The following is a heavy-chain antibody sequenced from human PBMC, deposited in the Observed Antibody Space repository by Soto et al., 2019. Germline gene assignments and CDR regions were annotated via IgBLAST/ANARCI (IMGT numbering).Heavy chain of an antibody. CDR3: ARVVDYYDPYYYYGMDV. D-gene: IGHD3-22*01. J-gene: IGHJ6*02. V-gene: IGHV3-21*01. Sequence: EVQLVESGGGLVKPGGSLRLSCAPPKFTSRTYSRNWVPQAPGKGLEWVPSISSSSSYIYYADSVKGRFTISRDNAKNSLYLQMNSLRAEDTAVYYCARVVDYYDPYYYYGMDVWGQGTTVTVSS. CDR1: KFTSRTYS. CDR2: ISSSSSYI.